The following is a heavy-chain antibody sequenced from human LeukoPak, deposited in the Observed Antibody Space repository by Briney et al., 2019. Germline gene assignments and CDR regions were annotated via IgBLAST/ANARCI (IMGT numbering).Heavy chain of an antibody. Sequence: GGSLRLSCAASGFTFSSYWMSWVRQAPGKGLEWVANIKQDGSEKYYVDSVKGRFTISRDNAKNSLYLQMNSLRAEDTAVYYCAREVGGYDFWSGYLLSGYYFDYWGQGTLVTVSS. V-gene: IGHV3-7*01. D-gene: IGHD3-3*01. CDR1: GFTFSSYW. CDR3: AREVGGYDFWSGYLLSGYYFDY. J-gene: IGHJ4*02. CDR2: IKQDGSEK.